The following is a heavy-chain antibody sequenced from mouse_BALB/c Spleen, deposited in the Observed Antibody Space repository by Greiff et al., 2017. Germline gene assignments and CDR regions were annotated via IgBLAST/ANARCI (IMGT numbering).Heavy chain of an antibody. V-gene: IGHV1S81*02. J-gene: IGHJ4*01. Sequence: VQLQQPGAELVKPGASVKLSCKASGYTFTSYWMHWVKQRPGQGLEWIGEINPSNGRTNYNEKFKSKATLTVDKSSSTAYMQLSSLTSEDSAVYYCARTGQGAMDYWGQGTSVTVSS. D-gene: IGHD3-3*01. CDR2: INPSNGRT. CDR1: GYTFTSYW. CDR3: ARTGQGAMDY.